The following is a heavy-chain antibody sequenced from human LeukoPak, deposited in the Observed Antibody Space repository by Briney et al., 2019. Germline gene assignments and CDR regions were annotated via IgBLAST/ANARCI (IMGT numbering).Heavy chain of an antibody. CDR2: ISSSSSYI. Sequence: GRSLRLSCAASRFTFSTYTMNWVRQARGKGLEWVSSISSSSSYIYYADSVKGRFTISRDNAKNSLYLQMNTLRAEDTAVYYCARDRTTVTTFDYWGQGTLVTVSS. CDR3: ARDRTTVTTFDY. CDR1: RFTFSTYT. V-gene: IGHV3-21*01. D-gene: IGHD4-17*01. J-gene: IGHJ4*02.